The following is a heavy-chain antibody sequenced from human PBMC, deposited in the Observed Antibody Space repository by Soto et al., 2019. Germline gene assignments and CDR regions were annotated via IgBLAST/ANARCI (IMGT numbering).Heavy chain of an antibody. V-gene: IGHV3-23*01. CDR1: GFTFSSYA. CDR3: ARYSSGYYYYYMDV. CDR2: ISGSGGST. J-gene: IGHJ6*03. D-gene: IGHD6-25*01. Sequence: EVQLLESGGGLVQPGGSLRLSCAASGFTFSSYAMSWVRQAPGKGLEWVSAISGSGGSTYYADSVKGRFTISRDNSKNTLYLQMNSLRAEDTAVYYCARYSSGYYYYYMDVWGKGTTVTVSS.